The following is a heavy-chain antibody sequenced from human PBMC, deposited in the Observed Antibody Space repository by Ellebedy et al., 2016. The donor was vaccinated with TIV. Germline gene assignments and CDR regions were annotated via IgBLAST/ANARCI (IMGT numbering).Heavy chain of an antibody. J-gene: IGHJ3*02. D-gene: IGHD4-17*01. CDR2: IKQVGSEK. CDR3: ATDGSYGDYLSPTHAFVI. Sequence: GGSLTLSCGASGFTFSSYWMSWVRQAPGKVLEWVANIKQVGSEKSYVDSVRGRFTISRDNAKNSLYLHLNSLRAEDTAMYYCATDGSYGDYLSPTHAFVIWGQGTMVTVSS. CDR1: GFTFSSYW. V-gene: IGHV3-7*01.